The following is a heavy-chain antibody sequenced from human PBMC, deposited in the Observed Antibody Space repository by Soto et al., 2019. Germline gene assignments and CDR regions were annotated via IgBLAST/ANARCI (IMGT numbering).Heavy chain of an antibody. CDR2: IYAENGLT. Sequence: GASVKVSCKASGYVFSSYGISWVRQVPGQGLEWVGWIYAENGLTHYAQKFQGRVTITTHRSTTTAFMDLRSLTSDDTAMYYCARDIDYDIDYWGQGTLVTVSS. CDR3: ARDIDYDIDY. J-gene: IGHJ4*02. V-gene: IGHV1-18*04. CDR1: GYVFSSYG. D-gene: IGHD3-16*01.